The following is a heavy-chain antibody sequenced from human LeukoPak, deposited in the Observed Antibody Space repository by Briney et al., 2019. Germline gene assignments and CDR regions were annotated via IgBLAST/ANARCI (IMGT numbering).Heavy chain of an antibody. CDR3: ARVVGDYYDSYAFDI. Sequence: SETLSLTCAVSGGSISSSNWWSWVRQPPGKGLEWIGEIYHSGSTNYNPSLKSRVTISVDKSKNQFSLKLSSVTAADTAVYYCARVVGDYYDSYAFDIWGQGTMVTVSS. CDR1: GGSISSSNW. CDR2: IYHSGST. V-gene: IGHV4-4*02. D-gene: IGHD3-22*01. J-gene: IGHJ3*02.